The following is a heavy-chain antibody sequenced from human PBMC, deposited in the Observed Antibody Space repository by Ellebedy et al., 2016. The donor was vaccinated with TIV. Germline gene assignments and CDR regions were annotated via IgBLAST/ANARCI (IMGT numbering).Heavy chain of an antibody. CDR2: MNPNSGNT. CDR1: GYTFTSYD. CDR3: AILQYRKLSRGMDV. D-gene: IGHD6-6*01. J-gene: IGHJ6*02. V-gene: IGHV1-8*01. Sequence: ASVKVSCXASGYTFTSYDINWVRQATGQGLEWMGWMNPNSGNTGYAQKFQGRVTMTRNTSISTAYMELSSLRSEDTAVYYCAILQYRKLSRGMDVWGQGTTVTVSS.